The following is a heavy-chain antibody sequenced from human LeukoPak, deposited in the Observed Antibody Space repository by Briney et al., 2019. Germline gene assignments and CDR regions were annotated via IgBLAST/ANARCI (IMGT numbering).Heavy chain of an antibody. CDR2: IKEDGSET. Sequence: PGGSLRLSCAASGFSFTNYWMSWVRQAPGKGLEWVAYIKEDGSETKYVDSVKGRFTISRDNAKKSLYLHMNNVRAEDTAVYFCARDPGEWHVPIDYWGRGTLVTVSP. CDR3: ARDPGEWHVPIDY. D-gene: IGHD3-10*01. V-gene: IGHV3-7*01. CDR1: GFSFTNYW. J-gene: IGHJ4*02.